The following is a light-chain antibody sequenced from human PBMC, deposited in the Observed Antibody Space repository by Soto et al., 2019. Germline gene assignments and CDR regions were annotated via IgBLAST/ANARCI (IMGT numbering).Light chain of an antibody. CDR2: DST. V-gene: IGKV3-11*01. CDR3: HQRNVWPPIT. J-gene: IGKJ5*01. Sequence: VLTQSPATLSLSPGERATLSCRASQSIHTSLAWYQQKSGKPPRLVIYDSTLRANGVPDRFGGSRSGTEFTLTINSLEPEDFAVYYCHQRNVWPPITFGQGTRLEIK. CDR1: QSIHTS.